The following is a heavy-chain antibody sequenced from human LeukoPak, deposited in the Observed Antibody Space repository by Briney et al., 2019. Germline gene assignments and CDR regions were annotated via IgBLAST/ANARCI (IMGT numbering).Heavy chain of an antibody. CDR1: RFTFSSCG. CDR3: AKSYCSGGSCYSRYYYYMDV. Sequence: GGSLRLSCAASRFTFSSCGMSWVRQAPGKGLEWVSALSGSGGSTYYADSVKGRFTISRDNSKNTLYLQMNSLRAEDTAVYYCAKSYCSGGSCYSRYYYYMDVWGKGTTVTVSS. D-gene: IGHD2-15*01. CDR2: LSGSGGST. J-gene: IGHJ6*03. V-gene: IGHV3-23*01.